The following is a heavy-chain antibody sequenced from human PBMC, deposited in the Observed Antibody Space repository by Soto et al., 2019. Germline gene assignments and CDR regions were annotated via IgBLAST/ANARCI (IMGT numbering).Heavy chain of an antibody. J-gene: IGHJ5*01. CDR3: ARYYFDSSGYFRWFDS. CDR2: IYHTGST. V-gene: IGHV4-59*01. D-gene: IGHD3-22*01. Sequence: PSETLSLTCTVSGASITNYYWSWIRQPPGKGLEWIAYIYHTGSTNYNPSLKSRVTTSVDTSKNQFSLKLSSVTAADTALYYCARYYFDSSGYFRWFDSWGQGTLVTVSS. CDR1: GASITNYY.